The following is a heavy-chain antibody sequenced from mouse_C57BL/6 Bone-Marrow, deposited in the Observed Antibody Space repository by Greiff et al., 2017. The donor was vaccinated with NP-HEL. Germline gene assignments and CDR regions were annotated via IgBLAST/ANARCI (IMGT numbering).Heavy chain of an antibody. CDR2: IDPENGDT. J-gene: IGHJ4*01. D-gene: IGHD1-1*01. CDR1: GFNIKDDY. V-gene: IGHV14-4*01. CDR3: TTDSTVVARAMDY. Sequence: VQLKQSGAELVRPGASVKLSCTASGFNIKDDYMHWVKQRPEQGLEWIGWIDPENGDTEYASKFQGKATITADTSSNTAYLQLSSLTSEDTAVYYCTTDSTVVARAMDYWGQGTSVTVSS.